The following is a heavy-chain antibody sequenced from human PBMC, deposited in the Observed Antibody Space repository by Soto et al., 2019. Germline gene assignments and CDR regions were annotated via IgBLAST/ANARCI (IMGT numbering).Heavy chain of an antibody. CDR2: IYYSGSN. J-gene: IGHJ6*02. Sequence: QVQLQESGPGLVKPSETLSLTCTVSGGSISSYYWSWIRQPPGKGLEWIGYIYYSGSNNYNPSLKSRVPISVDTSKNQFSLKLSSVTAADTAVYYCARSFSRYYGMDVWGQGTTVTVSS. V-gene: IGHV4-59*01. CDR1: GGSISSYY. CDR3: ARSFSRYYGMDV.